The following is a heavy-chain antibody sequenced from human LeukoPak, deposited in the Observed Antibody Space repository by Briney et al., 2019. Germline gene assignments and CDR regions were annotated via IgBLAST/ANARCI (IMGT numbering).Heavy chain of an antibody. D-gene: IGHD3-10*01. J-gene: IGHJ4*02. CDR1: GFTFTTYS. V-gene: IGHV3-30*18. CDR2: ISYNGNNQ. CDR3: AKDQGYGSGTFLDY. Sequence: PGGSLRLSCAASGFTFTTYSMLWVRQAPDKGLEWVAAISYNGNNQYYADSVKGRFTISRDNSKNTLYLQMNSLRAEDTAVYYCAKDQGYGSGTFLDYWGQGTLVTVSS.